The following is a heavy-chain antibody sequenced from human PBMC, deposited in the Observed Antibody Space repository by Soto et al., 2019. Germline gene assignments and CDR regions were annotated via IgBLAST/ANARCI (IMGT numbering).Heavy chain of an antibody. Sequence: SETLSLTCAVYGGSFSGYYWSWIRQPPGKGLEWIGEINHSGSTNYNPSLKSRVTISVDTSKNQFSLKLSSVTAADTAVYYCARGRRVWFGGRPYGMDVWGQGTTVTVSS. V-gene: IGHV4-34*01. D-gene: IGHD3-10*01. CDR3: ARGRRVWFGGRPYGMDV. J-gene: IGHJ6*02. CDR2: INHSGST. CDR1: GGSFSGYY.